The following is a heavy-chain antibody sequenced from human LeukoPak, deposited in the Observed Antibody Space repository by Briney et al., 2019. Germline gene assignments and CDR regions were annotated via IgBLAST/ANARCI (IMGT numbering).Heavy chain of an antibody. Sequence: SETLSLTCTVSGGPISRYYWSWIRQPPGKGLEWIGHIYDSGITNYNPSLKSRVTISVDTSKNQFSLKLSSVTAADTAVYYCARVSGYCSGGACYSRRHFDHWGQGTLVTVSS. D-gene: IGHD2-15*01. V-gene: IGHV4-59*01. J-gene: IGHJ4*02. CDR2: IYDSGIT. CDR3: ARVSGYCSGGACYSRRHFDH. CDR1: GGPISRYY.